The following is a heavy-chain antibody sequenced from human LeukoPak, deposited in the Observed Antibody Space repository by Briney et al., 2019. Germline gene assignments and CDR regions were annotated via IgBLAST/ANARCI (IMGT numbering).Heavy chain of an antibody. J-gene: IGHJ4*02. V-gene: IGHV4-59*02. Sequence: SETLSLTCTVSGGSVSSYYWSWIRQPPGKGLEWIGYFSYSGNTNYNPSLESRVTISVDTSKNQFSLKLRSVTAADTAIYYCARGPLDSGYTYFDYWGQGTLVSVAS. CDR3: ARGPLDSGYTYFDY. D-gene: IGHD5-12*01. CDR2: FSYSGNT. CDR1: GGSVSSYY.